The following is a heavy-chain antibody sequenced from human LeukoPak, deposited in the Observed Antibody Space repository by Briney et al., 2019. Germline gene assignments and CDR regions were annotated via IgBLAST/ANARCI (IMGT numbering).Heavy chain of an antibody. V-gene: IGHV4-39*07. Sequence: SETLSLTCTVSGGSISSSSYYWGWIRQPPGKGLEWIGSIYYSGSTYYNPSLKSRVTISVDTSKNQFSLKLNSVTAADTGIYYCARDMSGFDYWGQGALVTVSS. CDR2: IYYSGST. J-gene: IGHJ4*02. CDR3: ARDMSGFDY. CDR1: GGSISSSSYY.